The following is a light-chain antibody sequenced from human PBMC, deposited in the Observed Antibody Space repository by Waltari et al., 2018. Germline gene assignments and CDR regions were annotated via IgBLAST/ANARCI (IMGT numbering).Light chain of an antibody. J-gene: IGKJ4*01. V-gene: IGKV3-11*01. CDR3: QQRRNWPLT. Sequence: EIVLTQSPAILSFSPGERATLSCRASQSVGTYLDWYQQPPGQSPRLLIYDASNRATGIPARFTGSGSKTDFTLPISSLQPEDFAVYYCQQRRNWPLTFGGGTRVQI. CDR2: DAS. CDR1: QSVGTY.